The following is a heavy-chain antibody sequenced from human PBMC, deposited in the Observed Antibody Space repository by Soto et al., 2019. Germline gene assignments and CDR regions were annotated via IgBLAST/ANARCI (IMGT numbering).Heavy chain of an antibody. Sequence: QITLKESGPTLVKPKQTLTLTCTLSGLSINRSGVGVGWVRQPPGKALEWLGVIYWDDDKYYSPSLKSRLIITKDTSKNQVVLTMTNIDPVDTATYYCAHRGPKGAGSFDIWGQGTLVTVSS. CDR3: AHRGPKGAGSFDI. CDR1: GLSINRSGVG. V-gene: IGHV2-5*02. J-gene: IGHJ3*02. CDR2: IYWDDDK.